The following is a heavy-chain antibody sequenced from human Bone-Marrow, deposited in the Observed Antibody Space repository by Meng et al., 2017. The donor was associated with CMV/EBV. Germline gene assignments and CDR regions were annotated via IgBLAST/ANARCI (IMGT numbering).Heavy chain of an antibody. D-gene: IGHD3-10*01. Sequence: GESLKISCKGSGYRFSDYWIGWVRQMPGKGLEWMGITYPGDSDTRYSPSFQGQVTISADKSISTAYLQWSSLKASDTAMYYCARFIEITMVRGVTGMDVWGQGTTVTVSS. J-gene: IGHJ6*02. CDR2: TYPGDSDT. V-gene: IGHV5-51*01. CDR1: GYRFSDYW. CDR3: ARFIEITMVRGVTGMDV.